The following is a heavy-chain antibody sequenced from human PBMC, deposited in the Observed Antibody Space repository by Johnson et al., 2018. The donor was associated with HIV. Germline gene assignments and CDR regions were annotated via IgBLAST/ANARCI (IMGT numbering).Heavy chain of an antibody. CDR2: ISYDGSNK. CDR3: ASETGESGAFDI. D-gene: IGHD7-27*01. J-gene: IGHJ3*02. V-gene: IGHV3-30*04. CDR1: GFTFSSYA. Sequence: QVQLVESGGGLVQPGGSLRLSCAASGFTFSSYAMSWVRQAPGTGLEWVAVISYDGSNKYYADSVKGRFTISRDNSKNTLYLQMNSLRAEDTAVYYCASETGESGAFDIWGQGTMVTVSS.